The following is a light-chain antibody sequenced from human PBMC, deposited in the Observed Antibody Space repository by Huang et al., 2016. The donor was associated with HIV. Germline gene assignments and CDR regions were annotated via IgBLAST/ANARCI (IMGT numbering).Light chain of an antibody. CDR2: SAS. V-gene: IGKV1-NL1*01. J-gene: IGKJ1*01. CDR3: QQYWSTPPAT. CDR1: QGISNS. Sequence: DIQMTQSPSSLPASVGDRVTITCRARQGISNSLAWYQQKPGKAPKLLLYSASKLESGGPTRFSGSASGTDYTLTISSLQPEDFATYYCQQYWSTPPATFGQGTKVEIK.